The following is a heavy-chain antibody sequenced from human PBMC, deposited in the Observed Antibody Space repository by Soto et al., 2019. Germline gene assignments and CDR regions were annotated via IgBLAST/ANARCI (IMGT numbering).Heavy chain of an antibody. D-gene: IGHD6-19*01. CDR3: AIIAVAGTDYYYGMDV. CDR1: GYSFTSYW. CDR2: IDPSDSYT. V-gene: IGHV5-10-1*01. J-gene: IGHJ6*02. Sequence: PGESLKICCKGSGYSFTSYWISWVRQMPGKGLEWMGRIDPSDSYTNYSPSFQGHVTISADRSISTAYLRWSSLKASDTAMYYCAIIAVAGTDYYYGMDVWGQGTTVTVSS.